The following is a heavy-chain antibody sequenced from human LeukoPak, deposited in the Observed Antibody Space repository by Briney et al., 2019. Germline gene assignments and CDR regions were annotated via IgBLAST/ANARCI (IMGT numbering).Heavy chain of an antibody. Sequence: SVKVSCKASGGTFSSYAINWVRQAPGQGLEWMGGIIPIFGTANYAQKLQGRVTMTTDTSTSTAYMELRSLRSDDTAVYYCARGAVAGFDAFDIWGQGTMVTVSS. CDR2: IIPIFGTA. D-gene: IGHD6-19*01. CDR1: GGTFSSYA. V-gene: IGHV1-69*05. CDR3: ARGAVAGFDAFDI. J-gene: IGHJ3*02.